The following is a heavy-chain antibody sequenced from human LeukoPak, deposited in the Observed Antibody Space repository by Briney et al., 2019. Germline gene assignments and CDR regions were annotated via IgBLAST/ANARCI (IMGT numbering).Heavy chain of an antibody. CDR1: GFTFSSYW. CDR3: ARGPWTFDY. V-gene: IGHV3-7*01. Sequence: PRGSLRQSFVASGFTFSSYWMSWVRQAPGKGLEWVANIKQAGSEKYYVDSVKGRFTISRDNAKNSLYLQMNSLRAEDTAVYYCARGPWTFDYWGHGTLLSVSS. D-gene: IGHD3/OR15-3a*01. CDR2: IKQAGSEK. J-gene: IGHJ4*01.